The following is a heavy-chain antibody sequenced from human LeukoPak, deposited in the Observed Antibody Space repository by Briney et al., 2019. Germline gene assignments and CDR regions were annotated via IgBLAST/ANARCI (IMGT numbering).Heavy chain of an antibody. D-gene: IGHD4-17*01. V-gene: IGHV4-39*01. CDR3: ARRFYGDYHLDY. Sequence: SETLSLTCTVSGGSISSSSYYWGWIRQPPGKGLEWIGSIYYSGSTYYNPSLKSRVTISVDTSKNQFSLKLSSVTAADTAVYYCARRFYGDYHLDYWGQGTLVTVSS. CDR2: IYYSGST. CDR1: GGSISSSSYY. J-gene: IGHJ4*02.